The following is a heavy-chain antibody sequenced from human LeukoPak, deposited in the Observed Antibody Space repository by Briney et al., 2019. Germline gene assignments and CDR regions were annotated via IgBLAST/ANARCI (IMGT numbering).Heavy chain of an antibody. J-gene: IGHJ2*01. V-gene: IGHV3-64*01. CDR1: GFPFRSYA. D-gene: IGHD5/OR15-5a*01. CDR3: ARGGRLVSRWYFGL. CDR2: ISSNENIT. Sequence: PGGPLTLSCAACGFPFRSYAMHWVRQAPGKALEYVSAISSNENITFYANSLKGRFTVSRDNSKNTLSLQMGSLRPEDMAGYYCARGGRLVSRWYFGLWGRGTLVTVSS.